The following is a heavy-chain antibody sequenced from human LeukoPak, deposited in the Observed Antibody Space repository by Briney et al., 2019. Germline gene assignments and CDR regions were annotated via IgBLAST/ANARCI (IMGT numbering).Heavy chain of an antibody. CDR1: EFTFSGYW. Sequence: PGGSLRLSCAASEFTFSGYWMHWVRQAPGKGLVWVSRIKSDGSSTTYADSVKGRFTISRDNAKNTLYLEMNSLRAEDTAVYYCARTFAAAHIDYWGQGTLVTVSS. D-gene: IGHD2-15*01. V-gene: IGHV3-74*01. CDR2: IKSDGSST. CDR3: ARTFAAAHIDY. J-gene: IGHJ4*02.